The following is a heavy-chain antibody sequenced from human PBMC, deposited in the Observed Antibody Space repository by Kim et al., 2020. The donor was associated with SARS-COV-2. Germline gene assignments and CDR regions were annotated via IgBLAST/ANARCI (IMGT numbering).Heavy chain of an antibody. J-gene: IGHJ5*02. CDR3: SRAAGRGSQFDF. D-gene: IGHD1-26*01. CDR1: GFTFSDHY. Sequence: GGSLRLSCAASGFTFSDHYMDWVRQTPGKGLEWVARIRNKANAYTTDYAASVKARFSISRDDSENSLFLQMNSLKIEDTAVYYCSRAAGRGSQFDFWGQG. V-gene: IGHV3-72*01. CDR2: IRNKANAYTT.